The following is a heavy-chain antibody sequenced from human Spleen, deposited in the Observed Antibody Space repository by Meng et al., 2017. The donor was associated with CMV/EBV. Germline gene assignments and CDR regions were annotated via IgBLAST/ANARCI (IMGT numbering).Heavy chain of an antibody. CDR3: ARGISAPTHYYYFYGMDV. CDR2: ISSSSSHI. J-gene: IGHJ6*02. Sequence: GGSLRLSCAASGFTFSSYSMNWVRQAPGKGLEWVSSISSSSSHIYYADSVKGRFTISRDNAKNSLYLQMNSLRAEDTAVYYCARGISAPTHYYYFYGMDVWGLGTTVTVSS. V-gene: IGHV3-21*01. D-gene: IGHD3-10*01. CDR1: GFTFSSYS.